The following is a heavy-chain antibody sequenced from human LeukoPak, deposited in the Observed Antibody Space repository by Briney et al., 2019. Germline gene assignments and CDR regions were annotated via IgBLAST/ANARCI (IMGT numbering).Heavy chain of an antibody. V-gene: IGHV4-59*01. J-gene: IGHJ4*02. D-gene: IGHD1-26*01. CDR1: GGSISSYY. Sequence: PSETLSLTCTVSGGSISSYYWSWIRQPPGKGLEWIGYIYYSGSTNYNPSLKSRVTISVDTSKNQFSLKLSSVTAADTAVYYCARESGSYYGLDYWGQGTLVTVSS. CDR2: IYYSGST. CDR3: ARESGSYYGLDY.